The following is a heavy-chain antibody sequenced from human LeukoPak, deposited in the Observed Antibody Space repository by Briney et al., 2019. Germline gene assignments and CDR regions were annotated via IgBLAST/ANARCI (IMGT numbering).Heavy chain of an antibody. CDR1: GYTFTRYG. D-gene: IGHD4-17*01. CDR3: ARDSMTTASNWFDP. J-gene: IGHJ5*02. V-gene: IGHV1-2*02. Sequence: ASVKVSCKASGYTFTRYGMSWVRQAPGQGLEWMGWINPNSGGTNYAQKFQGRVTMTRDTSISTAYMELSRLRSDDTAVYYCARDSMTTASNWFDPWGQGTLVTVSS. CDR2: INPNSGGT.